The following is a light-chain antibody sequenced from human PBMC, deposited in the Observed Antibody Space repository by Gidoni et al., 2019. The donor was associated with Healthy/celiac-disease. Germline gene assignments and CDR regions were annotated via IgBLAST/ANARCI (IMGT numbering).Light chain of an antibody. V-gene: IGLV2-8*01. Sequence: QSALTQPTSAAGSPGQSVTISCTGTSSDVGGYNYVSWYQQHPGKAPKLMIYAVSKRPSGVPDRFSGSKSGNTSSLTVSGLQAEDEADYYCSSYAGSNNLGVFGGGTKLXV. CDR2: AVS. CDR3: SSYAGSNNLGV. CDR1: SSDVGGYNY. J-gene: IGLJ2*01.